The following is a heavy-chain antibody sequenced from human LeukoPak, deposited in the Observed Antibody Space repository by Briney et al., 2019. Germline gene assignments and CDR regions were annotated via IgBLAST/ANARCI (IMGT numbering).Heavy chain of an antibody. Sequence: ASVKVSCKASGYTFTSYGISWVRQAPGQGLEWMGWISAYNGNTNYAQKLQGRVTMTTDTSTSTAYMELRSLRSDDTAVYYCARVDIVVVVAANWFDPWGHGTLVTVS. CDR2: ISAYNGNT. V-gene: IGHV1-18*01. CDR3: ARVDIVVVVAANWFDP. D-gene: IGHD2-15*01. CDR1: GYTFTSYG. J-gene: IGHJ5*02.